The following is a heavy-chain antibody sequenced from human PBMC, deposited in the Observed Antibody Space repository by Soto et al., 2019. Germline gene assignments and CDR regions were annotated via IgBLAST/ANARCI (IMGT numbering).Heavy chain of an antibody. CDR2: INHSGST. J-gene: IGHJ5*02. Sequence: SETLSLTCAVYGGSFSGYYWSWIRQPPGKGLEWIGEINHSGSTNYNPSLKSRVTISVDTSKNQFSLKLSSVTAADTAVYYCARMVLYCSGGSCYQNWFDPWGQGTLVTVSS. CDR1: GGSFSGYY. CDR3: ARMVLYCSGGSCYQNWFDP. D-gene: IGHD2-15*01. V-gene: IGHV4-34*01.